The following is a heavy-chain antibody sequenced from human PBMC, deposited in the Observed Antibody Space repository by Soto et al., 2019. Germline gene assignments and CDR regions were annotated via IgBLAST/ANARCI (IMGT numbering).Heavy chain of an antibody. V-gene: IGHV4-31*03. Sequence: SETLSLTCTISGVSIISGGYYWIWIRQHPGKGLEWIGYIYYSGSTYYNPSLKSRVTISVDTSKNKFSLKLSSVTAADTAVYYCARDRVGGSGSYYPTRTQGYYYYYGMDVWGQGTTVT. D-gene: IGHD3-10*01. CDR2: IYYSGST. CDR3: ARDRVGGSGSYYPTRTQGYYYYYGMDV. CDR1: GVSIISGGYY. J-gene: IGHJ6*02.